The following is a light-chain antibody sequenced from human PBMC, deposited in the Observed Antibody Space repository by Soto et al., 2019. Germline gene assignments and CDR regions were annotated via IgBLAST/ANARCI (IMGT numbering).Light chain of an antibody. V-gene: IGKV3-20*01. J-gene: IGKJ1*01. Sequence: EIVLTQSPGTLSLSPGERATLSCRASQSVSSSLAWYQQKPGQAPRLLIYGASSRVTGIPDRFSGSGSGTDFILTISRLEPEDFAVYYCQQYGSSPQTSGQGTKVEIK. CDR1: QSVSSS. CDR3: QQYGSSPQT. CDR2: GAS.